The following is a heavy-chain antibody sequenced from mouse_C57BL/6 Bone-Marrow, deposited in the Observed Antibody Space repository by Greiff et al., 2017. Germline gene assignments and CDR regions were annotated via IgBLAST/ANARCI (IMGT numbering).Heavy chain of an antibody. CDR2: INPNNGGT. D-gene: IGHD2-3*01. CDR3: ARREVYAGYFWGYFDV. J-gene: IGHJ1*03. CDR1: GYTFTDYN. V-gene: IGHV1-18*01. Sequence: EVTLQQSGAELVRPGTSVKIPCKASGYTFTDYNLDWVKQSHGTSLEWIGDINPNNGGTIYNQKFQGKATLTVDKSSSTAYMELRSLTSEDTAVYYCARREVYAGYFWGYFDVWGTGTTGTVSS.